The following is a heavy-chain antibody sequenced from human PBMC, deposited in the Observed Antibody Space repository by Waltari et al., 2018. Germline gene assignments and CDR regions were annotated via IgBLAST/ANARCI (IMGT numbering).Heavy chain of an antibody. D-gene: IGHD3-3*02. CDR3: ARDDVDSSNFGGF. CDR1: GYIFSNYG. CDR2: IYGYDGNT. V-gene: IGHV1-18*04. J-gene: IGHJ4*02. Sequence: LVQSGAEVKKPGASVKVSCKGAGYIFSNYGITWVRQAPGQWLEWMVWIYGYDGNTKYEQKFQDRVTLTTDTSTSSAYMELRSLRSDDTAVYFCARDDVDSSNFGGFWGQGTLVTVSS.